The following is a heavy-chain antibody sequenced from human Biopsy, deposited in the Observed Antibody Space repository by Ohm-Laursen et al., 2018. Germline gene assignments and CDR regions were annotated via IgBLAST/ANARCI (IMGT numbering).Heavy chain of an antibody. CDR1: GFSFTGYN. CDR2: ISPKSGGT. J-gene: IGHJ4*02. CDR3: ALQSVAQMKNFDY. Sequence: ASVKVSCNSSGFSFTGYNIHWVRQAPGQGLEWMGWISPKSGGTNYAQKFQGNITMTKNTSMSTAYMEMSRLRSDDTAVYYCALQSVAQMKNFDYWGQGTLVTVSS. V-gene: IGHV1-2*02. D-gene: IGHD6-19*01.